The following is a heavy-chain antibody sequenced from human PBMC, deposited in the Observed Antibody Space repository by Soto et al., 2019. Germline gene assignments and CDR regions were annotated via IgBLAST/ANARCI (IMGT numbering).Heavy chain of an antibody. CDR3: ARDLHDTSGYYSYYFYY. CDR2: IWYDGSNK. CDR1: GFTFSSYG. D-gene: IGHD3-22*01. J-gene: IGHJ4*02. V-gene: IGHV3-33*01. Sequence: QVQLVESGGGVVQPGRSLRLSCAVSGFTFSSYGMHWVRQAPGKGLEWVAIIWYDGSNKYYADSEKGRFTISRDNSKNTLYLQMISLRAEDTAVYYCARDLHDTSGYYSYYFYYWGQGTLVTVSS.